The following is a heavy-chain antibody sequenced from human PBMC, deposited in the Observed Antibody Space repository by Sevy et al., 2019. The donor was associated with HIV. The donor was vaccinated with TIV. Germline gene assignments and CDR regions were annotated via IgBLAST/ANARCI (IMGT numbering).Heavy chain of an antibody. CDR2: IGSSSSTI. J-gene: IGHJ4*02. D-gene: IGHD1-26*01. V-gene: IGHV3-48*02. Sequence: GGSLRLSCAASGFTFSSYTMNWVRQAPGKGLEWVSYIGSSSSTIYYADSVKGRFTISRDNAKNSLYLQMNSLRDEDTAVYFCARRFNIVGATHFDYWGQGTLVTVSS. CDR3: ARRFNIVGATHFDY. CDR1: GFTFSSYT.